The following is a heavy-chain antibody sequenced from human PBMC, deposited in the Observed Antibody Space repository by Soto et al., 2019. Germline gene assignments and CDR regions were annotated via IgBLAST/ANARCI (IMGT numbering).Heavy chain of an antibody. J-gene: IGHJ6*01. CDR1: GGYFSVYY. V-gene: IGHV4-34*01. D-gene: IGHD2-8*01. CDR3: ARGRILYLGVYYYYGMDV. Sequence: AETLGVACVLYGGYFSVYYWSWIRQPPGKGLEWIGEINHSGSTNYNPSLKSRVTISVDTSKNQFSLKLSSVTAADTAVYYCARGRILYLGVYYYYGMDVWGQGTTVTVSS. CDR2: INHSGST.